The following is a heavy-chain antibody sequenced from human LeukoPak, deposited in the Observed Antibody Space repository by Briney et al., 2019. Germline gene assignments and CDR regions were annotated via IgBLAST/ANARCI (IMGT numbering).Heavy chain of an antibody. CDR2: MYYSGST. CDR3: ARPYYYDSRIDP. D-gene: IGHD3-22*01. V-gene: IGHV4-30-4*01. CDR1: GGSISSGDYY. J-gene: IGHJ5*02. Sequence: SETLSLTCTVSGGSISSGDYYWSWIRQSPGKGLEWIGYMYYSGSTYYNPSLKSRVVISVDTSKNQSSLKLSSVTAADTAVYYCARPYYYDSRIDPWGQGILVTVSS.